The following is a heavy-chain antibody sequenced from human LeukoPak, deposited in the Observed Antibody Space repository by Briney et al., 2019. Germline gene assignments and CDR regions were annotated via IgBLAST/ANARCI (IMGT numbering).Heavy chain of an antibody. D-gene: IGHD3-3*01. CDR1: GGSISSYY. CDR2: IYYSGST. CDR3: ARAGSAEAQYYDFWSGYYNSHWFDP. V-gene: IGHV4-59*01. Sequence: SSETLSLTCTVSGGSISSYYWSWIRQPPGKGLEWIGYIYYSGSTNYNPSLKSRVTISVDTSKNQFSLKLSSVTAADTAVYYCARAGSAEAQYYDFWSGYYNSHWFDPWGQGTLVTVSS. J-gene: IGHJ5*02.